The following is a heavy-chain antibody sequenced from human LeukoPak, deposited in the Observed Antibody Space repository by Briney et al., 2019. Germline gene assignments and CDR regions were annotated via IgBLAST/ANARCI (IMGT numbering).Heavy chain of an antibody. CDR1: GFTFSSYW. CDR3: ASLYGQQWPEIDY. J-gene: IGHJ4*02. Sequence: PGGSLRLSCAASGFTFSSYWMHWVRQAPGKGLVWVSLINSAGTGTSYADSVKGRFTISRDNAKNTLYLQMNSLRADDTAVYYCASLYGQQWPEIDYWGKGTLVTVSS. V-gene: IGHV3-74*01. CDR2: INSAGTGT. D-gene: IGHD6-19*01.